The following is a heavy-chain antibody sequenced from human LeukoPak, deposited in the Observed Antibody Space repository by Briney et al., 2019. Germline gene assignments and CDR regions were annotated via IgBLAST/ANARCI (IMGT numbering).Heavy chain of an antibody. Sequence: SETLSLTCTVSGGSISSYYWSWIRQPPGKGLEWIGYIYYSGSTNYNPSLKSRVTISVDTSKNQFSLKLSSVTAADTAVYYCARDEGQLAGYYFDYWGQGTLVTVSS. CDR2: IYYSGST. J-gene: IGHJ4*02. CDR1: GGSISSYY. V-gene: IGHV4-59*01. CDR3: ARDEGQLAGYYFDY. D-gene: IGHD6-6*01.